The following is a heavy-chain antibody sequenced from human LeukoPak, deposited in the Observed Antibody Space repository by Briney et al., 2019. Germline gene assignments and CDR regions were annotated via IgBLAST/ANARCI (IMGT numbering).Heavy chain of an antibody. CDR3: ARHHDYVWGSYRYFPWFDP. V-gene: IGHV4-34*01. CDR2: INHSGST. D-gene: IGHD3-16*02. Sequence: SETLSLTCAVYGGSFSGYYWSWIRQPPGKGLEWIGEINHSGSTNYNPSLKSRVTISVVTSKQQFSLKLSSVTAADTAVYYCARHHDYVWGSYRYFPWFDPWGQGTLVTVSS. CDR1: GGSFSGYY. J-gene: IGHJ5*02.